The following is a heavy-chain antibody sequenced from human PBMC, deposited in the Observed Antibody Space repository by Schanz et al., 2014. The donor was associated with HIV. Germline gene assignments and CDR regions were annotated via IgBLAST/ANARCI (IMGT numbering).Heavy chain of an antibody. CDR3: ARGGSLSRYSTFDH. Sequence: QVQLVQSGAEVKKPGSSVKVSCKASGGNFSSYGISWVRQAPGQGLEWMGGIIPIFGTRNYAPKFQVRVTFTADKFTGTAYMELSSLRSEDTAIYYCARGGSLSRYSTFDHWGQGTRVTVSS. V-gene: IGHV1-69*06. J-gene: IGHJ4*02. D-gene: IGHD3-10*01. CDR1: GGNFSSYG. CDR2: IIPIFGTR.